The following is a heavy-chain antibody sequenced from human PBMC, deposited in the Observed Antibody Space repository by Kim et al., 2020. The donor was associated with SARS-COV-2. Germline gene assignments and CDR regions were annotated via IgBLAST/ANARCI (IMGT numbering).Heavy chain of an antibody. CDR3: AKDMAEYSSANFDY. CDR2: ISWNSGSI. CDR1: GFTFGDYA. J-gene: IGHJ4*02. D-gene: IGHD6-6*01. V-gene: IGHV3-9*01. Sequence: GGSLRLSCAASGFTFGDYAMHWVRQAPGKGLEWVSGISWNSGSIGYADSVKGRFTISRDNAKNSLYLQMNSLRAEDTALYYCAKDMAEYSSANFDYWGQGTLVTVSS.